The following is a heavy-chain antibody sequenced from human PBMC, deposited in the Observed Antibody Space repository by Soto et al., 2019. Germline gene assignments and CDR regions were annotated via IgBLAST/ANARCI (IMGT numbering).Heavy chain of an antibody. J-gene: IGHJ5*02. V-gene: IGHV4-30-4*01. D-gene: IGHD2-2*01. CDR2: IYYSGST. CDR3: AREGSTLKNWFAP. Sequence: SETLSLTCTVSGGSISSGDYYWSWIRQPPGKGLEWIGYIYYSGSTYYNPSLKSRVAISVDTSKNQFSLKLSSVTAADTAVYYCAREGSTLKNWFAPWGQGTLVTVSS. CDR1: GGSISSGDYY.